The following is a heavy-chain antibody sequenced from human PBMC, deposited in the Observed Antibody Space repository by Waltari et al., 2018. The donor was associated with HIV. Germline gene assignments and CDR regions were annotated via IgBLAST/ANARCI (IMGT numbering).Heavy chain of an antibody. Sequence: QVQLVESGGGVVQPGRSLRLSCAASGFTFSSYAMHWVRQAPGKGLEWVAVISYDGSNKYYADSVKGRFTISRDNSKNTLYLQMNSLRAEDTAVYYCARVRDGYNYYSSWGQGTLVTVSS. D-gene: IGHD5-12*01. J-gene: IGHJ4*02. CDR2: ISYDGSNK. CDR3: ARVRDGYNYYSS. V-gene: IGHV3-30-3*01. CDR1: GFTFSSYA.